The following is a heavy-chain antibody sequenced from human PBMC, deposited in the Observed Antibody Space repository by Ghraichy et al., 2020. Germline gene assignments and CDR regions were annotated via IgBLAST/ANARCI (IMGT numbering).Heavy chain of an antibody. Sequence: GGSLRLSCAASGFTFSSYAMSWVRQAPGKGLEWVSTISGSGGSTHYADSVKGRFTISRDNSKNTLYLQMNSLRAEDTAVYYCAKDRLGDSYGSEVLPFDYWGQGTLVTVSS. CDR2: ISGSGGST. V-gene: IGHV3-23*01. D-gene: IGHD5-18*01. J-gene: IGHJ4*02. CDR3: AKDRLGDSYGSEVLPFDY. CDR1: GFTFSSYA.